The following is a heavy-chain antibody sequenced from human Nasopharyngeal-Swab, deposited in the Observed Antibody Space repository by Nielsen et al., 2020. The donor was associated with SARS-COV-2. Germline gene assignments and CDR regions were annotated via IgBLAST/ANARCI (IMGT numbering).Heavy chain of an antibody. V-gene: IGHV4-59*01. CDR3: ARDERSGWNLNGMDV. J-gene: IGHJ6*02. CDR2: IYNSGST. Sequence: SETLFLTCIVSGGSISTYYWTWLRQSPGKGLEWIGYIYNSGSTNYNPSLKSRVTMSVDTSKNQFSLHLSSVSPADTAVYYCARDERSGWNLNGMDVWGQGTTVTVSS. CDR1: GGSISTYY. D-gene: IGHD6-19*01.